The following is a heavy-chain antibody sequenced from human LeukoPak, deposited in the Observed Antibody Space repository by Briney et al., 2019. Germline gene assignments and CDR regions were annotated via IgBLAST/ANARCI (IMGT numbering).Heavy chain of an antibody. D-gene: IGHD6-19*01. CDR3: ARPIAVAGEYYFDY. CDR2: IYYSGST. Sequence: SDTLSLTCTVSGGSISSSSYYWGWIRQPPGKGLEWIGSIYYSGSTYYNPSLKSRVTISVDTSKNQFSLKLSSVTAADTAVYYCARPIAVAGEYYFDYWGQGTLVTVSS. V-gene: IGHV4-39*01. J-gene: IGHJ4*02. CDR1: GGSISSSSYY.